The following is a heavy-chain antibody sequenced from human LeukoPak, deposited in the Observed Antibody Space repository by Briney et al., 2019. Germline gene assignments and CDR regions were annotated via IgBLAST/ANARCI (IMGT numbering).Heavy chain of an antibody. CDR2: IKYDGSTT. CDR1: GFTFSVYW. J-gene: IGHJ4*02. V-gene: IGHV3-74*01. CDR3: ARRDYFDG. Sequence: GGSLRLSCAGSGFTFSVYWMHWVRQAPGKGLVWVARIKYDGSTTNYADSVKGRFAISRDNAKNTLYLQMNSLRAEDTAVYYCARRDYFDGWGQGTLVTVPS.